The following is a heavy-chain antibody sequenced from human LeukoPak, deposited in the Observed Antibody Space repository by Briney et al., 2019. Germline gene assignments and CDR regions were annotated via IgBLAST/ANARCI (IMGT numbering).Heavy chain of an antibody. V-gene: IGHV3-23*01. CDR2: ISGSGGST. Sequence: GGSLRLSCAASGFTFSSYGMSWVRQAPGKGLEWVSAISGSGGSTYYADSVKGRFTISRDNSKNTLYLQMNSLRAEDTAVYYCAKGALGGMIVVASSFDYWGQGTLVTVSS. J-gene: IGHJ4*02. D-gene: IGHD3-22*01. CDR3: AKGALGGMIVVASSFDY. CDR1: GFTFSSYG.